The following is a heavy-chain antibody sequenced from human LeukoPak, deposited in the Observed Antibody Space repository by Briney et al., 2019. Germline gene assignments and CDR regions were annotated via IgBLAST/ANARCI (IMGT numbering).Heavy chain of an antibody. D-gene: IGHD3-9*01. J-gene: IGHJ6*02. V-gene: IGHV1-69*04. CDR1: GGTFSSYA. Sequence: ASVKVSCKASGGTFSSYAISWVRQAPGQGLEWMGRIIPILGIANYARKFQGRVTITADKSTSTAYMELSSLRSEDTAVYYCTGGYTLYDILTGYQTYGMDVWGQGTTVTVSS. CDR3: TGGYTLYDILTGYQTYGMDV. CDR2: IIPILGIA.